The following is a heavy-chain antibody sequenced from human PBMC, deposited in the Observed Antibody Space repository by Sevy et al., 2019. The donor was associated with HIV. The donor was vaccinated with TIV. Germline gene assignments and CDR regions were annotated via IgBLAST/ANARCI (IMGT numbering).Heavy chain of an antibody. J-gene: IGHJ4*02. CDR1: GYDITNYA. CDR2: INTNTGQP. D-gene: IGHD5-18*01. Sequence: ASVKVSCKASGYDITNYAINWVRQAPGQGLEWMGWINTNTGQPTYAQAFKGRFVFSLDTSVSTAYLQISSLKAEDTAMYYCASPFLYSSSPEADYWGQRTLVTVSS. CDR3: ASPFLYSSSPEADY. V-gene: IGHV7-4-1*02.